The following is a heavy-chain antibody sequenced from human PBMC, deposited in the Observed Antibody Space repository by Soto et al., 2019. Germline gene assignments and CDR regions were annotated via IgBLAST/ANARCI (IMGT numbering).Heavy chain of an antibody. CDR2: INPNSGDT. CDR3: ARDLAAAGEDLDY. CDR1: GYTFSGYY. J-gene: IGHJ4*02. D-gene: IGHD6-13*01. Sequence: ASVKVSCKASGYTFSGYYMHWVRQAPGQGLEWMGWINPNSGDTNYEQKFQGRVTMTTDTSINTAYMELSRLTSDDTAVYYCARDLAAAGEDLDYWGQGTLVTVSS. V-gene: IGHV1-2*02.